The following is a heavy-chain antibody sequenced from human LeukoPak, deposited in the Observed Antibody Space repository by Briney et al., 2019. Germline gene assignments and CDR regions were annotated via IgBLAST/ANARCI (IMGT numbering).Heavy chain of an antibody. D-gene: IGHD1-1*01. J-gene: IGHJ4*02. CDR2: ISGIGDTT. Sequence: GGSLRLSCAASGLSFSRFAMSWVRQAPGKGLEWVSTISGIGDTTYYADSVKGRFTISRDNLKSTLYVQMNSLRVEDTAVYYCAKGHSAHGTGFDYWGQGTLVIVSS. CDR3: AKGHSAHGTGFDY. V-gene: IGHV3-23*01. CDR1: GLSFSRFA.